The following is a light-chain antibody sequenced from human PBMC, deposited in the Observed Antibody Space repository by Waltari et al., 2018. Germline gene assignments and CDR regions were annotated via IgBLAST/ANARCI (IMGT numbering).Light chain of an antibody. Sequence: DIVMTQSPLSLPVTPGEPASISCRSSQSLLHSNVKNYLDWYLQKPGQSPQVLIYLGSNRASGVPDRFSGSGSGTDFTLEISRVEAEDVGVYYCMQALQTPRTFGQGTKVEIK. CDR3: MQALQTPRT. CDR2: LGS. V-gene: IGKV2-28*01. J-gene: IGKJ1*01. CDR1: QSLLHSNVKNY.